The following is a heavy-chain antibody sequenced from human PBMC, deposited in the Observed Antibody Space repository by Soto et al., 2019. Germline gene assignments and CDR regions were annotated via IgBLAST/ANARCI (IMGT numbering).Heavy chain of an antibody. CDR1: GFTFSSYS. CDR3: TREDILGARSFDY. J-gene: IGHJ4*02. CDR2: ISSGSRTI. D-gene: IGHD1-26*01. Sequence: GGSLRLSCAASGFTFSSYSVNWVRQAPGKGLEWVSYISSGSRTIFYADSVKGRFTVSRDNAKNSQYLQMNSLRDEDTAVYYCTREDILGARSFDYWGRGTLVTVPS. V-gene: IGHV3-48*02.